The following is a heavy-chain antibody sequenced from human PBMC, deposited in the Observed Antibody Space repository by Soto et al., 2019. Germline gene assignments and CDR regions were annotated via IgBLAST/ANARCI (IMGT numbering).Heavy chain of an antibody. CDR2: ITAYNGNT. Sequence: QVQLVQSGGEVKKPGASVKVSCKASGYTFTSYGISCVRQVPRQGLEWMGWITAYNGNTNYAQKVQGRFTMTTDTSTSTAYMELRSLRSDATAVYYSARDVGYGPIDGWGQGTLVTVSS. V-gene: IGHV1-18*01. D-gene: IGHD5-18*01. CDR3: ARDVGYGPIDG. CDR1: GYTFTSYG. J-gene: IGHJ4*02.